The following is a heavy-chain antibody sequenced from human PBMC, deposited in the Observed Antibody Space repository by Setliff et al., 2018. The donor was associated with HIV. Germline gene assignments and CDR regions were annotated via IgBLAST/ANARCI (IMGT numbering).Heavy chain of an antibody. Sequence: SLKISCAASGFAFSSFGMRWVRQAPGKGLEWVSGISYSGDSKYYGEFETGRFTISRDNSKNALYLQMSGLRAEDTAVYFCVKGVQSLRPYYFDSWGHGALVTVSS. CDR3: VKGVQSLRPYYFDS. V-gene: IGHV3-23*01. CDR2: ISYSGDSK. CDR1: GFAFSSFG. J-gene: IGHJ4*01.